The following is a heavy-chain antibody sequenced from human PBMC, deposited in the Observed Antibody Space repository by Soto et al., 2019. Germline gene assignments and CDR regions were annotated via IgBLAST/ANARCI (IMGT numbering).Heavy chain of an antibody. CDR2: INHSGST. J-gene: IGHJ6*03. CDR1: GGSFSGYY. D-gene: IGHD1-20*01. CDR3: ATSHNWNDLTDYYYMDV. V-gene: IGHV4-34*01. Sequence: SETLSLTCAVYGGSFSGYYWSWIRQPPGKGLEWIGEINHSGSTNYNPSLKSRVTISVDTSKNQFSLKLSSVTAADTAVFYCATSHNWNDLTDYYYMDVWGKGTTVTVSS.